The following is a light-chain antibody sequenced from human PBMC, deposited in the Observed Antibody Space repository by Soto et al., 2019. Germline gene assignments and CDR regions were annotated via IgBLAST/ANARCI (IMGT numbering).Light chain of an antibody. V-gene: IGKV1-39*01. CDR2: AAS. CDR1: QSISNY. J-gene: IGKJ5*01. Sequence: DIQMTQSPSSLSASVGDRVAITCRASQSISNYLNWYQQRPGRAPKVLLFAASSLQSGVPSRFSGSGSGTDLTLTISSLQPEDFATYYCQQSYVTPRLTFGQGTRLEIK. CDR3: QQSYVTPRLT.